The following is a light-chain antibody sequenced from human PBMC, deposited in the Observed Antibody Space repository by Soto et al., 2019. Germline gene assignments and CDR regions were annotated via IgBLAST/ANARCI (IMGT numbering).Light chain of an antibody. CDR1: SSDVGGYNY. Sequence: QSVLTQPASVSGSPGQSITISCTGTSSDVGGYNYVSWYQQHPGKAPKLMIYEVTNRPSGVSNRFSGSKSGNTASLTISGLQAEDEADYYCSSYISSSTLPYVFGTGTQLTVL. J-gene: IGLJ1*01. CDR3: SSYISSSTLPYV. CDR2: EVT. V-gene: IGLV2-14*01.